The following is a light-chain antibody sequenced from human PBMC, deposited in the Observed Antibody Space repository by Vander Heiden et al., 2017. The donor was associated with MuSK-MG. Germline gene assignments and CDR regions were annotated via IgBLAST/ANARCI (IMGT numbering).Light chain of an antibody. CDR2: WAS. J-gene: IGKJ1*01. Sequence: DIVMTQSSDSLAVSLGERATINCKSSQSVLYSSNNKNYLAWYQQKPGQPPKLLIYWASTRESGVPDRFSGSGSGTDFTLTISSLQAEDVAVYYCQQYYRTPWTFGQGTKVEIK. V-gene: IGKV4-1*01. CDR3: QQYYRTPWT. CDR1: QSVLYSSNNKNY.